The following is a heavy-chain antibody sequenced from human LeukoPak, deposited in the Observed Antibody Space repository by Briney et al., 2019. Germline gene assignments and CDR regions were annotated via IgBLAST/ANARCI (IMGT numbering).Heavy chain of an antibody. V-gene: IGHV4-61*02. J-gene: IGHJ4*02. CDR2: IYTSGST. CDR1: GGSISSGSYY. CDR3: ARTRTGDLDY. D-gene: IGHD7-27*01. Sequence: SQTLSLTCIVSGGSISSGSYYWRWLRQPAGKGLEWIGRIYTSGSTNYNPSLRRRVTISVDTSKNQFSLKLSSVTAADTAVYYCARTRTGDLDYWGQGTLVTVSS.